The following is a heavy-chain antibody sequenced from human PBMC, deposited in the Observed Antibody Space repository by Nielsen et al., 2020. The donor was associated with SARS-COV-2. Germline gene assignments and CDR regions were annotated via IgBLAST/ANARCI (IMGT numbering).Heavy chain of an antibody. CDR2: ISGSGGST. J-gene: IGHJ4*02. CDR3: AKYESAAGFCFDY. D-gene: IGHD6-13*01. V-gene: IGHV3-23*01. CDR1: GFTFSSYA. Sequence: GESLKISCAASGFTFSSYAMSWVRQAPGKGLEWVSAISGSGGSTYYADSVKGRFTISRDNSKNTLYVQMNSLRAEDTAVYYCAKYESAAGFCFDYWGQGTLVTVSS.